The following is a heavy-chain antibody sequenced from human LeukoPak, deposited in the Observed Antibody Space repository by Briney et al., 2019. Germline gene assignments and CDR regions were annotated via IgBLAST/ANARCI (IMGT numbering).Heavy chain of an antibody. V-gene: IGHV5-51*01. CDR3: ARQDLRYFDWPLHFDY. CDR1: GYSFTSYW. CDR2: IYPGDSDT. Sequence: KHGESLKISCKGSGYSFTSYWIGWVRQMPGKGLEWMGIIYPGDSDTRYSPSFQGQVTISADKSISTAYLQWSSLKASDTAMYYCARQDLRYFDWPLHFDYWGQGTLVTVSS. D-gene: IGHD3-9*01. J-gene: IGHJ4*02.